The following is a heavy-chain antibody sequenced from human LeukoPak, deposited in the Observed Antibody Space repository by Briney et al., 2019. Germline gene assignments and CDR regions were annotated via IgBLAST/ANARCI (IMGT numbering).Heavy chain of an antibody. D-gene: IGHD6-13*01. J-gene: IGHJ6*03. CDR3: ARSLAAGTVPWGYYYMDV. CDR1: GFTFSSYA. Sequence: GGSLRLSCADSGFTFSSYAMHWVRQAPGKGLEWVAVILYDGSNKYYADSVKGRFTISRDNSKNTLYLQMNSLRAEDTAVYYCARSLAAGTVPWGYYYMDVWGKGTTVTVSS. CDR2: ILYDGSNK. V-gene: IGHV3-30*01.